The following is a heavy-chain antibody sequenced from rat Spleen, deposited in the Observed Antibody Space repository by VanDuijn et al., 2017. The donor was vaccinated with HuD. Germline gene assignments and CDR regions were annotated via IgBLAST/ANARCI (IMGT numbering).Heavy chain of an antibody. CDR2: INTGGGNT. J-gene: IGHJ2*01. V-gene: IGHV5S13*01. CDR3: ARQDGGFDY. D-gene: IGHD4-1*01. CDR1: GFTFSSYG. Sequence: EVQLVESGGGLVQPGRSLKLSCAASGFTFSSYGMAWVRQAPTKGLEWVASINTGGGNTYYPDSVKGRFTISRDNAKSTLYLQMDSLRSEDTASYYCARQDGGFDYWGQGVMVTVSS.